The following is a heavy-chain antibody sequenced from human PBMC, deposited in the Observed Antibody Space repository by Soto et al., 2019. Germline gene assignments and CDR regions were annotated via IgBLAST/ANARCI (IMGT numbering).Heavy chain of an antibody. Sequence: GGALRLACAVAGFSFSACLLHWVRQVPGKGLAWVSRISDDGATASYADSVKDRFVVSRDNAKNSLYLEVNTVMVADSGLYYCARGPRVSSTGTGAHWGRGXLVTVYS. J-gene: IGHJ4*02. CDR3: ARGPRVSSTGTGAH. CDR2: ISDDGATA. D-gene: IGHD1-1*01. V-gene: IGHV3-74*01. CDR1: GFSFSACL.